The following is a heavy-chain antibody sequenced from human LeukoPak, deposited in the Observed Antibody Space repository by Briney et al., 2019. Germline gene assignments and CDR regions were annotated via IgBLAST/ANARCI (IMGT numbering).Heavy chain of an antibody. V-gene: IGHV3-23*03. CDR3: AKDREGGL. J-gene: IGHJ4*02. D-gene: IGHD3-16*01. Sequence: GGSLRLSCAASGFTFSNYAMSWVRQAPGKGLEWVSVIYSGGSTYYADSVKGRFTISRDNSKNTLYLQMNSLRAEDTAMYYCAKDREGGLWGQGTLVTVSS. CDR2: IYSGGST. CDR1: GFTFSNYA.